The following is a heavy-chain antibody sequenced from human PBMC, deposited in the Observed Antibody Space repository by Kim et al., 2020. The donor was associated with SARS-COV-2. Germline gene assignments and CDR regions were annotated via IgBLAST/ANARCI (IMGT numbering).Heavy chain of an antibody. Sequence: LETLSLTCTVSGGSISYYYWSWIRQPPGKGLECIGYIYYSGSTNYNPSLKSRVTISVDTSKNQFSLKLSSVTAADTAVYYCARLVYSSSWYGLDYWGQGTLVTVSS. D-gene: IGHD6-13*01. CDR3: ARLVYSSSWYGLDY. V-gene: IGHV4-59*08. J-gene: IGHJ4*02. CDR1: GGSISYYY. CDR2: IYYSGST.